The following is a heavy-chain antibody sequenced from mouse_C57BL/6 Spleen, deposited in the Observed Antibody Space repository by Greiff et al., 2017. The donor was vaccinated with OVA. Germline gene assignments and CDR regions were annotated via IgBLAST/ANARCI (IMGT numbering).Heavy chain of an antibody. CDR1: GYAFTNYL. V-gene: IGHV1-54*01. D-gene: IGHD1-1*01. J-gene: IGHJ3*01. CDR2: LNPGSGGT. CDR3: ASTDYGSSYAFAY. Sequence: QVQLQQSGAELVRPGTSVKVSCKASGYAFTNYLIEWVKQRPGQGLEWIGVLNPGSGGTNYNETFTGKATLTADTSSSTAYMRLGSLTSEDSAVYFCASTDYGSSYAFAYWGQGTLVTVSA.